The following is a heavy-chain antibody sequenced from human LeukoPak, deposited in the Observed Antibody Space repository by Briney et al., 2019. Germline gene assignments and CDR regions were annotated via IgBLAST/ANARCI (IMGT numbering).Heavy chain of an antibody. Sequence: PSETLSLTCTVSRGTISSYYWSWIRQPPGKGLEWIGYIYYSGSTNYNPSLRSRVTISVDTSKNQFSLKLSSVTAADTAVYYCARLGLVHDAFDIWGQGTMVTASS. CDR3: ARLGLVHDAFDI. V-gene: IGHV4-59*01. D-gene: IGHD6-19*01. CDR2: IYYSGST. CDR1: RGTISSYY. J-gene: IGHJ3*02.